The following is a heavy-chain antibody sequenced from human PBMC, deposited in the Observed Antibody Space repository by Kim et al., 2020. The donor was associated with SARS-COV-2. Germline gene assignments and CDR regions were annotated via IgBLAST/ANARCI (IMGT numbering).Heavy chain of an antibody. Sequence: GGSLRLSCAGSGFAFDDFSMHWVRQVPGKGPEWVSLITWDGENPYYLDSVRGRFTVSRDNSKKSLYLQMTRLQIEDSGVYYCMKDKERKLWFGGGADVWG. J-gene: IGHJ6*01. CDR2: ITWDGENP. CDR1: GFAFDDFS. D-gene: IGHD3-10*01. V-gene: IGHV3-43*01. CDR3: MKDKERKLWFGGGADV.